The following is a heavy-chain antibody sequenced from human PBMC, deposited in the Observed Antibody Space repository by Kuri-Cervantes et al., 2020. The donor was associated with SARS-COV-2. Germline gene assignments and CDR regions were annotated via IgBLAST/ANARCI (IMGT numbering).Heavy chain of an antibody. CDR3: AKGIAAAGVGAFDI. J-gene: IGHJ3*02. V-gene: IGHV3-9*03. Sequence: SLKISWAASGFTFDDYAMHWVRQAPGKGLEWVSGISWNSGSIGYADSVKGRFTISRDNAKNSLYLQMNSLRAEDMALYYCAKGIAAAGVGAFDIWGQGTMVTVSS. CDR2: ISWNSGSI. CDR1: GFTFDDYA. D-gene: IGHD6-13*01.